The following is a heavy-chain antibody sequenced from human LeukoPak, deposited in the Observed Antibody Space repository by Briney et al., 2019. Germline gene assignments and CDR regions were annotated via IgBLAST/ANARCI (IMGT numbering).Heavy chain of an antibody. Sequence: ASVKVSCKASGYTFTGYYVHWVRQAPGQGLEWMGRISPNSGDTNYAQKFQGRVTMTRDTSSSTAYMELSRLRSDDTAVYYCARSGVDTYGLQASGDFEYWGQGILVTVSS. D-gene: IGHD5-18*01. J-gene: IGHJ4*02. CDR2: ISPNSGDT. CDR1: GYTFTGYY. V-gene: IGHV1-2*06. CDR3: ARSGVDTYGLQASGDFEY.